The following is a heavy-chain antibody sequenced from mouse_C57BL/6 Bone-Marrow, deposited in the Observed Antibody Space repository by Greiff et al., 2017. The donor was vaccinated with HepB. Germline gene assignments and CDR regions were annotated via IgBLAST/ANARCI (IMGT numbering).Heavy chain of an antibody. CDR3: TTHYGSSDIFAY. D-gene: IGHD1-1*01. J-gene: IGHJ3*01. V-gene: IGHV14-4*01. Sequence: VQLQQSGAELVRPGASVKLSCTASGFNIKDDYMHWVKQRPEQGLEWIGWIDPENGDTEYASKFQGKATITADTSSNTAYLQLSSLTSEDTAVYYCTTHYGSSDIFAYWGQGTLVTVSA. CDR1: GFNIKDDY. CDR2: IDPENGDT.